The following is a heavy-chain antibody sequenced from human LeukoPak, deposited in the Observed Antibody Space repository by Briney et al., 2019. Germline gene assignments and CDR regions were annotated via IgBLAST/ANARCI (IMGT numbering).Heavy chain of an antibody. J-gene: IGHJ4*02. CDR3: ARDPRVGYYDSSGLDY. CDR1: GFTFSSYE. V-gene: IGHV3-21*01. CDR2: ISSSSSYI. Sequence: KPGGSLRLSCAASGFTFSSYEMNRVRQAPGKGLECVSSISSSSSYIYYADSVKGRFTISRDNAKNSLYLQMNSLRAEDTAVYYSARDPRVGYYDSSGLDYWGQGTLVTVSS. D-gene: IGHD3-22*01.